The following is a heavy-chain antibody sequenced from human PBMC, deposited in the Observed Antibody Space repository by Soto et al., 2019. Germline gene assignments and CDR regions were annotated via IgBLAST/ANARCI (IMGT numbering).Heavy chain of an antibody. J-gene: IGHJ6*02. CDR3: ARDLLVLRFLEWLHPGYYYYGMDV. Sequence: ASVKVSCKASGYTFTSYGISWVRQAPGQGLEWMGWISAYNGNTNYAQKLQGRVTMTTDTSTSTAYMELRSLRSDDTAVYYCARDLLVLRFLEWLHPGYYYYGMDVWGQGTTVTVSS. D-gene: IGHD3-3*01. V-gene: IGHV1-18*04. CDR2: ISAYNGNT. CDR1: GYTFTSYG.